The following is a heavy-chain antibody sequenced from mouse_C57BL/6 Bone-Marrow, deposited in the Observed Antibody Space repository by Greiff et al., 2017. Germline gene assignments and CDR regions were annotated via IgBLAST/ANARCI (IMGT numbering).Heavy chain of an antibody. Sequence: QVQLQQSGAELIKPGASVKLSCKATGYTFTGYWIEWVKQRPGHGLEWIGEILPGSGSTNYNEKFKGNATFTADTSSNTAYMQRSSLTPEGNAIYYWARGCLGYSNYPYDYWGQGTTLTVSA. CDR2: ILPGSGST. V-gene: IGHV1-9*01. J-gene: IGHJ2*01. CDR3: ARGCLGYSNYPYDY. D-gene: IGHD2-5*01. CDR1: GYTFTGYW.